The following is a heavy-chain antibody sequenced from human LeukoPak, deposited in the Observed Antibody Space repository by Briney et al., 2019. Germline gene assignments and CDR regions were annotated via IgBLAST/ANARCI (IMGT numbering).Heavy chain of an antibody. Sequence: GGALRLSCAASGFTFSSYTMNWVRQAPGKGLEWVSSISSSSSYIYYADSVAGRYANSRDNAKNSLYLQMNSLRAEDTAVYYCAKVRWDNSGWYYLDSWGQGTLVTVSS. V-gene: IGHV3-21*01. CDR3: AKVRWDNSGWYYLDS. CDR1: GFTFSSYT. D-gene: IGHD6-19*01. CDR2: ISSSSSYI. J-gene: IGHJ4*02.